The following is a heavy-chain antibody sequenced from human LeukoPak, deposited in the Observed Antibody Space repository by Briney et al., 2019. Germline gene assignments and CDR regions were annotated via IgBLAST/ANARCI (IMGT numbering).Heavy chain of an antibody. CDR1: DYTFTSYG. D-gene: IGHD2-8*01. V-gene: IGHV1-18*01. Sequence: ASVKVSCKASDYTFTSYGISWVRQAPGQGLEWMGWISAYNGNTKYAQKLQGRVTMTTDTSTSTAYMELRSLRSDDTAVYYCARDPGYCTNGVCYTDYYYYYGMDVWGQGTTVTVSS. J-gene: IGHJ6*02. CDR2: ISAYNGNT. CDR3: ARDPGYCTNGVCYTDYYYYYGMDV.